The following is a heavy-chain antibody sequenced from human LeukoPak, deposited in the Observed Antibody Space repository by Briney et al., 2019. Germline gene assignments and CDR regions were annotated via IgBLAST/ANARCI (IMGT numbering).Heavy chain of an antibody. V-gene: IGHV1-69*02. CDR1: GGTFSSYT. D-gene: IGHD3-3*01. CDR2: IIPILGIA. J-gene: IGHJ6*03. CDR3: ARGLRFLEWLAYYYMDV. Sequence: ASVKVSCKASGGTFSSYTISWVRQAPGQGLEWMGRIIPILGIANYAQKFQGRVTITADKSTSTAYMELSSLSSEDTAVYYCARGLRFLEWLAYYYMDVWGKGTTVTVSS.